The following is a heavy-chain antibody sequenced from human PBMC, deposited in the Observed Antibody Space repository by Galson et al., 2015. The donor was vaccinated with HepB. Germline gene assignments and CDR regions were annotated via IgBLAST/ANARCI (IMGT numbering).Heavy chain of an antibody. Sequence: SLRLSCAASGFTFSSYSMNWVRQAPGKGLEWVSSISSSSSYIYYADSMKGRFTISRDNAKNSLYLQMNSLRAEDTAVYYCAGGYYDSSGPDYYYMDVWGKGTTVTVSS. J-gene: IGHJ6*03. V-gene: IGHV3-21*01. CDR2: ISSSSSYI. CDR3: AGGYYDSSGPDYYYMDV. CDR1: GFTFSSYS. D-gene: IGHD3-22*01.